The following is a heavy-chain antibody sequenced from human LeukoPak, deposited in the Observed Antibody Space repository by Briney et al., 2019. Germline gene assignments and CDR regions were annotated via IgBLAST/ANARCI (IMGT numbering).Heavy chain of an antibody. CDR2: INPNSGGT. J-gene: IGHJ4*02. CDR1: GYTFTGYY. D-gene: IGHD4-17*01. CDR3: ARQFGDYGPYYDY. Sequence: ASVNVSCKASGYTFTGYYMHWVRQAPGQGLEWMGWINPNSGGTNYAQKFQGRVTMTRDTSSSTAYMELSRLRSDDTAVYYCARQFGDYGPYYDYWGQGTLVTVSS. V-gene: IGHV1-2*02.